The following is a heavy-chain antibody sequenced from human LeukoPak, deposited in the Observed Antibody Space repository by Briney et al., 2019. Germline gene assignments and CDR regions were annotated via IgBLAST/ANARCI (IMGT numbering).Heavy chain of an antibody. CDR2: ISYDGRDN. J-gene: IGHJ4*02. D-gene: IGHD6-19*01. CDR3: AKSLYDESGWYYFDY. Sequence: TGGSLRLSCAVSGLTFSSSWMDWVRQAPGKGLEWLAVISYDGRDNYCADSVKGRFSISRDNPKNILNLQMNSLRVEDTAVYYCAKSLYDESGWYYFDYWGQGTLVTVSS. V-gene: IGHV3-30*18. CDR1: GLTFSSSW.